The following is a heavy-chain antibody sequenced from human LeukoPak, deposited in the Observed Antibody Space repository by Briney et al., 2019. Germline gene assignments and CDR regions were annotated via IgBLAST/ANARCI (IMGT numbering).Heavy chain of an antibody. CDR1: GDSISSYH. V-gene: IGHV4-59*01. CDR3: ARVIAVAEYYMDV. Sequence: PSETLSLTCTVSGDSISSYHWSWIRQPPGKGLEWIGYISYSGGPNYNPSHKSRVTISVDTSKNQFSLKLTSVTAADTAVYYCARVIAVAEYYMDVWGKGTTVTVSS. D-gene: IGHD6-19*01. J-gene: IGHJ6*03. CDR2: ISYSGGP.